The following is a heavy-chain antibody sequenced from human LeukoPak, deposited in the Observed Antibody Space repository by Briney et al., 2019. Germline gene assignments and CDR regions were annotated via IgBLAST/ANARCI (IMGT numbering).Heavy chain of an antibody. CDR3: ARERLLWFGVNDAFDI. CDR2: INPNSGGT. D-gene: IGHD3-10*01. Sequence: EASVKVSCKAPGYTFTGYYMHWVRQAPGQGLEWMGWINPNSGGTNYAQKFQGRVTMTRDTSISTAYMELSRLRSDDTAVYYCARERLLWFGVNDAFDIWGQGTMVTVSS. V-gene: IGHV1-2*02. J-gene: IGHJ3*02. CDR1: GYTFTGYY.